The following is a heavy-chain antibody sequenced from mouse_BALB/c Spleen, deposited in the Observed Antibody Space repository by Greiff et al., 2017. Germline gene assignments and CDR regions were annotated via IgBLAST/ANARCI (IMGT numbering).Heavy chain of an antibody. CDR1: GFNIKDTY. V-gene: IGHV14-3*02. CDR3: AGGYDGGDAMDY. CDR2: IDPANGNT. J-gene: IGHJ4*01. D-gene: IGHD2-2*01. Sequence: DVQLQESGAELVKPGASVKLSCTASGFNIKDTYMHWVKQRPEQGLEWIGRIDPANGNTKYDPKFQGKATITADTSSNTAYLQLSSLTSEDTAVYYCAGGYDGGDAMDYWGQGTSVTVAS.